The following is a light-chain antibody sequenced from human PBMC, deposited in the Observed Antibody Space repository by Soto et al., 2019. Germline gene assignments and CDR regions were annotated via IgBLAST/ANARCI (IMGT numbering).Light chain of an antibody. Sequence: DIQMTQSPPSLSASVGDRVTITCRASQTISTYLNWYQQKPGKAPKLLIYAASTLQIGVPSRFSGSGSGTDFTLTISSLQPEDFATYYCQQSLGIPYTFGQGTKVESK. J-gene: IGKJ2*01. CDR1: QTISTY. CDR3: QQSLGIPYT. CDR2: AAS. V-gene: IGKV1-39*01.